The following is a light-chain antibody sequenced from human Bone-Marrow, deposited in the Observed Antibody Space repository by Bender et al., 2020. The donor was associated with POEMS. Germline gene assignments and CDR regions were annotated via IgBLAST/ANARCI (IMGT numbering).Light chain of an antibody. CDR2: EGS. CDR1: SSDVGYYNL. Sequence: QSALTQPASVSGSPGQSITISCTGTSSDVGYYNLVSWYQLHPGKAPKLMIYEGSQRPSGVSNRFSGSESGNTASLTVSGLQAEDEADYYCSSYAGSNYPYVFGTGTSVTVL. CDR3: SSYAGSNYPYV. V-gene: IGLV2-14*02. J-gene: IGLJ1*01.